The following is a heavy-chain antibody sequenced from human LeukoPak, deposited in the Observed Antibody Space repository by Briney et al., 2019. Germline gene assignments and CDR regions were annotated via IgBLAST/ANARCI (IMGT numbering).Heavy chain of an antibody. CDR3: ARVVWSGYDYYYYYYMDV. J-gene: IGHJ6*03. CDR2: ISSSGSTI. Sequence: PGGSLRLSCAASGFTFSDYYMSWIRQAPGKGLEWVSYISSSGSTIYYADSVKGRFTISRDNAKNSLYLQMNSLRAEDTAVYYCARVVWSGYDYYYYYYMDVWAKGPRSPSP. V-gene: IGHV3-11*01. CDR1: GFTFSDYY. D-gene: IGHD5-12*01.